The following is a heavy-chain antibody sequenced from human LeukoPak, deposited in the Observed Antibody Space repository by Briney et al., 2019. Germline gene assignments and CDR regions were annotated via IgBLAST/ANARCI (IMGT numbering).Heavy chain of an antibody. CDR3: AKGRRAFDI. CDR1: GFTFDDYA. V-gene: IGHV3-9*01. Sequence: GGSLRLSCAASGFTFDDYAMHWVRQAPGKGLEWVSGISWNSGSIGYADSVKGRFTISRDNAKNSLYLQMNSLRAEDTALYYCAKGRRAFDIWGQGTMVTVSS. CDR2: ISWNSGSI. J-gene: IGHJ3*02.